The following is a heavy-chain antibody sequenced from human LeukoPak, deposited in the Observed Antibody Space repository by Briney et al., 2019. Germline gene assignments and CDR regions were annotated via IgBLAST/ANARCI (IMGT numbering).Heavy chain of an antibody. V-gene: IGHV1-46*01. CDR3: ARSMIRGVTYYFDY. CDR2: INPSGDST. J-gene: IGHJ4*02. D-gene: IGHD3-10*01. CDR1: GYTFTSYY. Sequence: AASVKVSCKASGYTFTSYYMHWVRQAPGQGLEWMGVINPSGDSTSYAQKFQGRVTMTRDTSTSTVYMELSSLRSEDTAVHYCARSMIRGVTYYFDYWGQGTLVTVSS.